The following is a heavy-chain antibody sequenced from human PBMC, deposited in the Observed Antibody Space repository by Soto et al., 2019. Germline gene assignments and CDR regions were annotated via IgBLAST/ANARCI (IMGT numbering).Heavy chain of an antibody. J-gene: IGHJ6*02. CDR2: IIPLFRTP. Sequence: QVQLVQSGAEMKEPGSSVKVSCKTSGGTFSSSAISWLRQAPGQGLEWMGGIIPLFRTPDYAQKFQGRVTIAAHESTSTAYMELSSLGSEDTAVYYCARDNDRLQLGGNYYYILDVWGQGTTITVSS. D-gene: IGHD4-4*01. V-gene: IGHV1-69*12. CDR3: ARDNDRLQLGGNYYYILDV. CDR1: GGTFSSSA.